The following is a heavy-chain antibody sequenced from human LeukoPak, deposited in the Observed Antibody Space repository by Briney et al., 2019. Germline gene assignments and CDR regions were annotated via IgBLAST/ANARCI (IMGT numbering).Heavy chain of an antibody. CDR2: INPNSGGT. CDR3: ARGRVVVTASTNLHY. J-gene: IGHJ4*02. D-gene: IGHD2-21*02. V-gene: IGHV1-2*02. CDR1: GYTFTGYY. Sequence: ASVKVSCKASGYTFTGYYMHWVRQAPGQGLEWVGWINPNSGGTNYAQKFQGRVTMTRDTSISTAYMELSRLRSDDTAVYYCARGRVVVTASTNLHYWGQGTLVTVSS.